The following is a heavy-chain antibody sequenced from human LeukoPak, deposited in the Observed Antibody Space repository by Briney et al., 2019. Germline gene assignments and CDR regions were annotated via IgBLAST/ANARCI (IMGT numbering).Heavy chain of an antibody. CDR3: ARKPTRDYYDSSGYYLR. Sequence: PGGSLRLSCAASGFTFSSYAMSWVRQAPGKGLEWVSAISGSGGSTYYADSVKGRFTISRDNSKNTLYLQMNSLRAEDTAVYYCARKPTRDYYDSSGYYLRWGQGTLVTVSS. D-gene: IGHD3-22*01. V-gene: IGHV3-23*01. CDR2: ISGSGGST. J-gene: IGHJ4*02. CDR1: GFTFSSYA.